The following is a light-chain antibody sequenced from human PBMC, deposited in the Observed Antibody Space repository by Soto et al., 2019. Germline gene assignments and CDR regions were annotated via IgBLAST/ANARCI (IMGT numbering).Light chain of an antibody. CDR3: QQYYSYPRT. Sequence: AILMTQSPSSLSASPGDRVTITCRASQGISSYLAWYQQKPGKAPKLLIYAASTLQSGVPSRFSGSGSGTDFTLTISCLQSEDFATYYCQQYYSYPRTFGQGTRLEIK. CDR1: QGISSY. J-gene: IGKJ5*01. CDR2: AAS. V-gene: IGKV1-8*01.